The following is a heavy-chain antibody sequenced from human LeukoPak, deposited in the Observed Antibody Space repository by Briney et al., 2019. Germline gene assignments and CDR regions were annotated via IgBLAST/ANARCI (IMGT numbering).Heavy chain of an antibody. V-gene: IGHV3-7*01. Sequence: GVSLTLSCSPSGFTFSSHWVSCVRHARGEGREWVANIKQGGSKKYHLDSVKGRFTISRDNAKNSLYMQMNSLRGEDTAVYYCARDLRASDYSYYYGMDVWGQGTTVTVSS. CDR1: GFTFSSHW. CDR2: IKQGGSKK. D-gene: IGHD1-26*01. CDR3: ARDLRASDYSYYYGMDV. J-gene: IGHJ6*02.